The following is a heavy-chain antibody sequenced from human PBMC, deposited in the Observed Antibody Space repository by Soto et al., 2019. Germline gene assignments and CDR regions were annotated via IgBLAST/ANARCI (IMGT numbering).Heavy chain of an antibody. CDR1: GFTFSSYG. CDR3: AKAPRFGGNY. J-gene: IGHJ4*02. D-gene: IGHD3-10*01. CDR2: ISYDGSNK. V-gene: IGHV3-30*18. Sequence: QVQLVESGGGVVQPGRSLRLSCAASGFTFSSYGMHWVRQAPGKGLEWVAVISYDGSNKYYADSVKGRFTISRDNSKNTLYLQMNSLRAEDTAVYYCAKAPRFGGNYWGQGTLVTVSS.